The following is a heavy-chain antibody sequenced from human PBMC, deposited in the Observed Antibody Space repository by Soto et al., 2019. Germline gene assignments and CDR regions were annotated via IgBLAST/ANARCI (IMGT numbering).Heavy chain of an antibody. V-gene: IGHV4-31*03. CDR3: AREKHCSSTRCSWFDP. Sequence: PSETLSLTCTVSGGSISSGDYYWIWIRQHPGKGLEWIGYIYYSGSTYYNPSLKSRLTISIDTSKNQFSLKLSSVTAADTAVYYCAREKHCSSTRCSWFDPWGQGTLVTVSS. D-gene: IGHD2-2*01. CDR1: GGSISSGDYY. CDR2: IYYSGST. J-gene: IGHJ5*02.